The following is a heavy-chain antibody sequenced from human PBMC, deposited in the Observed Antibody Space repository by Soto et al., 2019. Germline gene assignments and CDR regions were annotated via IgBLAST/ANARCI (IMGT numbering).Heavy chain of an antibody. CDR3: ARDGPYYGDSGWYFDL. V-gene: IGHV3-21*01. CDR2: ISSSSSYI. D-gene: IGHD4-17*01. CDR1: GFTFSSYS. J-gene: IGHJ2*01. Sequence: EVQLVESGGGLVKPGGSLRLSCAASGFTFSSYSMNWVRQAPGKGLEWVSSISSSSSYIYYADSVKGRFTISRDNAKNXLYLQMNSLRAEDTAVYYCARDGPYYGDSGWYFDLWGRGTLVTVSS.